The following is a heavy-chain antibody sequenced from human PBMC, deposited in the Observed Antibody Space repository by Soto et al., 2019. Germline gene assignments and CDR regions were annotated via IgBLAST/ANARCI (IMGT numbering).Heavy chain of an antibody. CDR1: GGSISSGNYY. D-gene: IGHD4-17*01. J-gene: IGHJ4*02. CDR3: ATMGTPVTGLYYFDY. CDR2: ISYSGTT. V-gene: IGHV4-30-4*01. Sequence: PSETLSLTCTVSGGSISSGNYYWSWIRQPPGKGLEWIGFISYSGTTHYRASLRSRVSISVDTSKNQFSLDLSSVTAADTAVYYCATMGTPVTGLYYFDYWGQGTLVTVSS.